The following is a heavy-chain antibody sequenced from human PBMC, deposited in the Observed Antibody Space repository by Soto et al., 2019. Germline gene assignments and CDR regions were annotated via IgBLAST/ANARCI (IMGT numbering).Heavy chain of an antibody. J-gene: IGHJ1*01. D-gene: IGHD3-16*02. CDR1: GGSMRDYY. Sequence: SETLSLTCTVSGGSMRDYYWSWIRQPPGKGLEWIGYIDYSGSTKYNPALKSRVTMSVETSKNQFSLKLSSVTAADTAVYYCARGGIMITFGGVIAVEYFQHWGQGTLVTVSS. CDR3: ARGGIMITFGGVIAVEYFQH. V-gene: IGHV4-59*12. CDR2: IDYSGST.